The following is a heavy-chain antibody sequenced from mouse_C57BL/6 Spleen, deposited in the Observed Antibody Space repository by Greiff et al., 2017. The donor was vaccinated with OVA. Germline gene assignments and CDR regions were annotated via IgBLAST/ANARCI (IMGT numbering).Heavy chain of an antibody. Sequence: QVQLQQSGAELVKPGASVKISCKASGYAFSSYWMNWVKQRPGKGLEWIGQIYPGDGDTNYNGKFKGKATLTADKSSSTAYMQLSSLTSEDSAVYFCARDETGTGEFAYWGQGTLVTVSA. CDR3: ARDETGTGEFAY. V-gene: IGHV1-80*01. D-gene: IGHD4-1*01. CDR1: GYAFSSYW. J-gene: IGHJ3*01. CDR2: IYPGDGDT.